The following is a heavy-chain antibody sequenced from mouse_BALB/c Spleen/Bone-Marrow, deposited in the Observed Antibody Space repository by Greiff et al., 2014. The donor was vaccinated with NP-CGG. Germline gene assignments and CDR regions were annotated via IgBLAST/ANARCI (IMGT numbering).Heavy chain of an antibody. D-gene: IGHD2-3*01. V-gene: IGHV1-80*01. CDR3: AREEGSYDGYSDY. CDR1: GYAFSSYW. Sequence: QVQLQQSGAELVRPGSSVKISCKASGYAFSSYWMNWVKQRPGQGLEWIGQIYPGDGDTNYNGKFKGKATLTADESSSTAYMQLSSLTSEDSAVYFCAREEGSYDGYSDYWGQGTTLTVSS. CDR2: IYPGDGDT. J-gene: IGHJ2*01.